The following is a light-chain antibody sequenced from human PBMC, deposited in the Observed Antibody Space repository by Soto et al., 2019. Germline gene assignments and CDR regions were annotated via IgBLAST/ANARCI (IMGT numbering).Light chain of an antibody. V-gene: IGKV3-20*01. CDR3: QQYSKSPLT. CDR2: GAS. CDR1: LTVSDNY. Sequence: EIVWTHSPGTLSLSPGERATLSCRSSLTVSDNYLAWYQQKAGQTPRLVIYGASNRATGIPDRFSASGSGTDFTLTISRLEPEDFAVYYCQQYSKSPLTFGQGTKVDIK. J-gene: IGKJ1*01.